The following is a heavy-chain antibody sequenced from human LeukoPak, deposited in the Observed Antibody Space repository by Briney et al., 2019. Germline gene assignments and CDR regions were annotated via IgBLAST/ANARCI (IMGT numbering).Heavy chain of an antibody. CDR2: VNPNSGGT. CDR3: AREGKFFSWELRPDYYYYMDV. D-gene: IGHD1-26*01. CDR1: GYTFTGYY. V-gene: IGHV1-2*02. J-gene: IGHJ6*03. Sequence: ASVKVSCKASGYTFTGYYMHWVRQAPGQGLEWMGWVNPNSGGTNYAQKFQGRVTMTRDTSISTAYMELSRLRSDDTAVYYCAREGKFFSWELRPDYYYYMDVWGKGTTVTVSS.